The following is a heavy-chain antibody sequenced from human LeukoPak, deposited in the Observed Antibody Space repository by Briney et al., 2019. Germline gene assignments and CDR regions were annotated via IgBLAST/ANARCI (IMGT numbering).Heavy chain of an antibody. CDR2: INHSGST. CDR3: ARRVSAAMLTY. Sequence: SETLSLTCAVYGGSFSGYYWSWIRQPPGKGLEWIGEINHSGSTNYNPSLKGRVTISVDTSKNQFSLKLSSVTAADTAVYYCARRVSAAMLTYWGQGTLVTVSS. D-gene: IGHD2-2*01. CDR1: GGSFSGYY. V-gene: IGHV4-34*01. J-gene: IGHJ4*02.